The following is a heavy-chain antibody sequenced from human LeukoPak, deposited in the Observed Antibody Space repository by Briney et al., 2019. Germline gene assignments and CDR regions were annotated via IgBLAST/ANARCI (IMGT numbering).Heavy chain of an antibody. D-gene: IGHD3-10*01. CDR3: ARDKAYGSGSYYSEDFDY. CDR1: GYTFTSYG. V-gene: IGHV1-18*01. Sequence: ASVKVSCKASGYTFTSYGISWVRQAPGQGLEWMGWISAYNGNTNYAQKLQGRVTMTTDTSTSTAYMVLRSLRSDDTAVYYCARDKAYGSGSYYSEDFDYWGQGTLVTVSS. CDR2: ISAYNGNT. J-gene: IGHJ4*02.